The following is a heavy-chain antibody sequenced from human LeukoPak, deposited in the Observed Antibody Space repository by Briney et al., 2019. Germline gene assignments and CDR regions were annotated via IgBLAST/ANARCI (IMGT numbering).Heavy chain of an antibody. V-gene: IGHV1-18*01. CDR3: ARDRHSGSYYTRANNYFDY. Sequence: ASVKVSCKASGYTFTSYGISWVRQAPGQGLEWMGWISAYNGNPNYAQKLQGRVTMTTDTSTSTAYMELRSLRSDDAAVYYCARDRHSGSYYTRANNYFDYWGQGTLVTVSS. CDR2: ISAYNGNP. J-gene: IGHJ4*02. D-gene: IGHD1-26*01. CDR1: GYTFTSYG.